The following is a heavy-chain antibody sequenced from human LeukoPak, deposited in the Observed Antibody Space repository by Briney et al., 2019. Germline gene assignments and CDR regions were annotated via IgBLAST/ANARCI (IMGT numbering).Heavy chain of an antibody. CDR1: GFSFSTYA. CDR2: NSGSGGDT. V-gene: IGHV3-23*01. J-gene: IGHJ4*02. Sequence: PGGSLRLSCAASGFSFSTYAMSWVRQAPGKGLECVSVNSGSGGDTDYADSVKGRFTISRDNSKNTLFLQMNSLRVEDTALYYCAREARGSSTWSTGGPFDYWGQGALVTVSS. D-gene: IGHD6-13*01. CDR3: AREARGSSTWSTGGPFDY.